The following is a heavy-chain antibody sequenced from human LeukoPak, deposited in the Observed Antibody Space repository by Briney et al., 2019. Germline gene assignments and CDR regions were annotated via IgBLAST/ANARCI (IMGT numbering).Heavy chain of an antibody. Sequence: GGSLRLSCAASGFTSRSYAMSWVRQAPGKGLEWVSAMSNSGGSTYYADSVKGRFTISRDNSKNTLYLQMNSLRAEDTAVYYCAKDDGSGFGRGHFDYWGQGTLVTVSS. J-gene: IGHJ4*02. CDR3: AKDDGSGFGRGHFDY. CDR1: GFTSRSYA. D-gene: IGHD3-10*01. V-gene: IGHV3-23*01. CDR2: MSNSGGST.